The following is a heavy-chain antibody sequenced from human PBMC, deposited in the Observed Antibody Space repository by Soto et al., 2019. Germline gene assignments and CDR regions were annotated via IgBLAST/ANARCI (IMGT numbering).Heavy chain of an antibody. V-gene: IGHV1-18*01. CDR1: GSTFTSYG. CDR3: TRVVGYGLIDY. J-gene: IGHJ4*02. Sequence: QVQLVQSGAEVKKPGASVKVSCKASGSTFTSYGISGVRQAPGKGLEWMGWINAYNGNTNYAQKFQGRVTMTPDTSTSTAYMELRSLRSDDTAVYYCTRVVGYGLIDYWGQGTLVTVSS. D-gene: IGHD5-18*01. CDR2: INAYNGNT.